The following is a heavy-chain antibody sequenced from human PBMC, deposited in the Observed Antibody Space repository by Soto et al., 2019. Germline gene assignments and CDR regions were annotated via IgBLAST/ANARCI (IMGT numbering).Heavy chain of an antibody. J-gene: IGHJ6*02. V-gene: IGHV3-13*05. CDR1: GFTFSAYD. CDR2: IGAADDP. D-gene: IGHD2-15*01. CDR3: ARAYSGRLPRRADYYLSMDV. Sequence: EVQLVASGGGVVQPGESLRLSCAASGFTFSAYDMHWVRQTTGKGLEWVSAIGAADDPYYLGSVKGRFTISRENAKNSLYLQMNRRRAEGTAVYYCARAYSGRLPRRADYYLSMDVWGQVTTVTVAS.